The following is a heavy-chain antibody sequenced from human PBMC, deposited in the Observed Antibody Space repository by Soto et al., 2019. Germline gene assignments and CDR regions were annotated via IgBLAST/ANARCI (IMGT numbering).Heavy chain of an antibody. CDR2: INSDGSST. Sequence: EVQLVESGGGLVQPGGSLRLSCAASGFTLSNYWMHWVRQAPGKGPVWVSCINSDGSSTRYADSVKGRFTISRDNXKXXVYLQMNRLRVEDTAVYYCSRGVEVRFGDPNWFDPWGQGTLVTVSS. V-gene: IGHV3-74*01. J-gene: IGHJ5*02. CDR1: GFTLSNYW. CDR3: SRGVEVRFGDPNWFDP. D-gene: IGHD3-16*01.